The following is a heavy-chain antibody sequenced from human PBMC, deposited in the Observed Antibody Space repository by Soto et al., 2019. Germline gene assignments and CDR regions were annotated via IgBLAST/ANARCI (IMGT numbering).Heavy chain of an antibody. CDR3: ARAGRGGYYDFWSGYSTPYYYYGMDV. Sequence: PGGSLRLSCAASGFTFSSYWMSWVRQAPGKGLEWVANIKQDGSEKYYVDSVKGRFTISRDNAKNSLYLQMNSLRAEDTAVYYCARAGRGGYYDFWSGYSTPYYYYGMDVWGQGTTVTVSS. CDR1: GFTFSSYW. D-gene: IGHD3-3*01. CDR2: IKQDGSEK. V-gene: IGHV3-7*01. J-gene: IGHJ6*02.